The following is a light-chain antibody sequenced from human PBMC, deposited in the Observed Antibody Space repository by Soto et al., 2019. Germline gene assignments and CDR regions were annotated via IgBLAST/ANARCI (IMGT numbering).Light chain of an antibody. CDR3: QSYDTRLSGSV. CDR2: GNN. CDR1: SSNIGAGYD. V-gene: IGLV1-40*01. J-gene: IGLJ3*02. Sequence: QPVLTQPPSVSGAPGQRVTISCTGTSSNIGAGYDVIWYQQLPGTAPKLLILGNNSRSSGVPDRFSGSRSGSSASLAVAGLQAEDEADYHCQSYDTRLSGSVFGGGTKVTVL.